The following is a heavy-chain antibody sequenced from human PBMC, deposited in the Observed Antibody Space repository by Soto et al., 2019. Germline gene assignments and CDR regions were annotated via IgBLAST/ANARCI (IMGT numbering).Heavy chain of an antibody. V-gene: IGHV4-30-2*01. CDR1: GDSSISGGYS. CDR3: ARATTARFDS. Sequence: KPSETLSLTCTVSGDSSISGGYSWSWIRHPPGKGLEWIGYIYHDGSSDYTQSLKGRVTISIDSSKNQFSLRLSSVTAADTAVDYPARATTARFDSWGPGTLVTVSS. J-gene: IGHJ5*01. D-gene: IGHD1-1*01. CDR2: IYHDGSS.